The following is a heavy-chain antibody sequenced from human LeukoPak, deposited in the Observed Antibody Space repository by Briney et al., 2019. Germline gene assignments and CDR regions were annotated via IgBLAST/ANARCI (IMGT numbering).Heavy chain of an antibody. J-gene: IGHJ4*02. D-gene: IGHD4-23*01. CDR3: AKDGTVVTLYYFDY. Sequence: PGASLRLSCAASGFTFSSYAMSWVRQAPGKGLKCVSAISGSGGSTYYADSVKGRFTISRDNSKNTLYLQMNSLRAEDTAVYYCAKDGTVVTLYYFDYWGQGTLVTVSS. CDR2: ISGSGGST. V-gene: IGHV3-23*01. CDR1: GFTFSSYA.